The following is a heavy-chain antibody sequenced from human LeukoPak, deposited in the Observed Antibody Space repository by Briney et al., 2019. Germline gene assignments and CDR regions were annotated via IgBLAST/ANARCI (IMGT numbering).Heavy chain of an antibody. CDR2: ISTSSNYI. D-gene: IGHD1-20*01. J-gene: IGHJ4*02. CDR3: ARDNWIEAHYFDY. Sequence: NPGGSLRLSCVASGFTFSTYSMNWVRQAPGKGLEWVSFISTSSNYIYYADSVKGRFTFSRDNAKNSLYLQMNSLRAEDTAVYYCARDNWIEAHYFDYWGQGTLVTVSS. V-gene: IGHV3-21*01. CDR1: GFTFSTYS.